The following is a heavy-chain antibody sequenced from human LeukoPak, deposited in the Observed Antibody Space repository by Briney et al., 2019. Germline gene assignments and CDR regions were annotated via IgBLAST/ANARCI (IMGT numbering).Heavy chain of an antibody. CDR1: GGSISSSGSY. V-gene: IGHV4-39*07. D-gene: IGHD6-6*01. CDR2: IYYSGNT. J-gene: IGHJ5*02. Sequence: SETLSLTCTVSGGSISSSGSYWGWIRHPPGKGLEWIGSIYYSGNTYNPSLKSRVTISVDTSKNQFSLNLTSVNAADTAVYYCARVMAARREDLNWFDPWGQGTLVTVSS. CDR3: ARVMAARREDLNWFDP.